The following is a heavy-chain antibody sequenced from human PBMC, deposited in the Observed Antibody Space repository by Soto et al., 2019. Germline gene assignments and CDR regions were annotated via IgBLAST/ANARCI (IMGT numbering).Heavy chain of an antibody. D-gene: IGHD6-13*01. Sequence: ASAKVSCKASGYNFTNYGIIWVRQAAGQGLEGMGGTSADNSNTRYAQKLQGRVTMTTDTSTNTAYLELRSLRSDDTAVFYSAREAQQQPLENYYYYYGMDVWGQGTTVTVSS. CDR1: GYNFTNYG. CDR3: AREAQQQPLENYYYYYGMDV. CDR2: TSADNSNT. V-gene: IGHV1-18*01. J-gene: IGHJ6*02.